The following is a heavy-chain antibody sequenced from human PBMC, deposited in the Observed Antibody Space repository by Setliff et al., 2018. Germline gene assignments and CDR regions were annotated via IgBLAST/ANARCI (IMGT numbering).Heavy chain of an antibody. CDR1: GGIFSTYS. CDR3: ARVELRRAAAGFNYFDP. CDR2: IIPMFGTT. D-gene: IGHD6-13*01. J-gene: IGHJ5*02. Sequence: SVKVSCKASGGIFSTYSFSWVRQAPGQGLEWMGGIIPMFGTTSYAQSFQGRLTITADESTSTAYMELRSLRSDDTAVYYCARVELRRAAAGFNYFDPWGQGTPVTVSS. V-gene: IGHV1-69*13.